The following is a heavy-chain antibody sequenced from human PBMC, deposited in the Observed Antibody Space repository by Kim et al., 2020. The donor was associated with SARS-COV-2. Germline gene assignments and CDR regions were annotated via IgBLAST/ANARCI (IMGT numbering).Heavy chain of an antibody. Sequence: SETLSLTCTVSGGSISSGGYYWSWIRQHPGKGLEWIGYIYYSGSTYYNPSLKXRVXXSVDTSKNQFSLKLSXVTAADTAVYYCAXXVPDYGDYTISRFHSXLGGXXXTNYGXXXWGQGXXVTVSS. V-gene: IGHV4-31*03. J-gene: IGHJ6*02. D-gene: IGHD4-17*01. CDR3: AXXVPDYGDYTISRFHSXLGGXXXTNYGXXX. CDR1: GGSISSGGYY. CDR2: IYYSGST.